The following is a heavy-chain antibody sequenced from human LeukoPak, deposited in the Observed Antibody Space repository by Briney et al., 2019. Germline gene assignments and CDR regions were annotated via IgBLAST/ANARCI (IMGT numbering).Heavy chain of an antibody. CDR3: TKDPNGDYVGAFDF. D-gene: IGHD4-17*01. Sequence: GGSLRLSCAASGFTFSTHDGNWVRRAPGRGLEWVSSITATGGISYSDSVKGRFTISRDNTKSTLYLQMNSLRAEDTAVYYCTKDPNGDYVGAFDFWGQGTMVTVSS. V-gene: IGHV3-23*01. CDR2: ITATGGIS. J-gene: IGHJ3*01. CDR1: GFTFSTHD.